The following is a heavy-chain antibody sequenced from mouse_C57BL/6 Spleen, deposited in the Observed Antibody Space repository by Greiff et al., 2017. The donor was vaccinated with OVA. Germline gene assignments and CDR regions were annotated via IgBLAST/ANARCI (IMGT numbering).Heavy chain of an antibody. CDR3: ARYKGYFDV. J-gene: IGHJ1*03. CDR2: IRNKANGYTT. V-gene: IGHV7-3*01. Sequence: EVKLVESGGGLVQPGGSLSLSCAASGFTFTDYYMSWVRQPPGTALEWLGFIRNKANGYTTEYSASVKGRFTISRDNSQSILYLQMNALRAEDSATYYCARYKGYFDVWGTGTTVTVSS. CDR1: GFTFTDYY.